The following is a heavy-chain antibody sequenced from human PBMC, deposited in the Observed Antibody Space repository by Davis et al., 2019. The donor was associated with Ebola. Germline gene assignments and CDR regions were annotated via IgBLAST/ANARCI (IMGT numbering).Heavy chain of an antibody. CDR1: GYSFPNYW. D-gene: IGHD5-24*01. CDR2: IYPGDSDT. V-gene: IGHV5-51*01. J-gene: IGHJ4*02. CDR3: ARQSRYGYTWTGD. Sequence: PGGSLRLSCKTSGYSFPNYWIGWVRQMPGKGLEWMGIIYPGDSDTRYSPSFQGQVTISADKSISTAYLQWSSLKASDTAIYYCARQSRYGYTWTGDWGQGTLVTVSS.